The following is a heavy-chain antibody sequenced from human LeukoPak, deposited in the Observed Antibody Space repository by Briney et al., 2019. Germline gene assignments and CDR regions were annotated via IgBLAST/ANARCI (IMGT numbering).Heavy chain of an antibody. Sequence: GESLKISCEGSGYSFTSYWIGWVRQMPGKGLEWMGIIYPGDSDTRYSPSFQGQVTISADKSISTAYLQWSSLKASDTAMYYCARRPSSAGMYNWFDPWGQGTLVTVSS. CDR3: ARRPSSAGMYNWFDP. CDR1: GYSFTSYW. V-gene: IGHV5-51*01. J-gene: IGHJ5*02. CDR2: IYPGDSDT. D-gene: IGHD3-22*01.